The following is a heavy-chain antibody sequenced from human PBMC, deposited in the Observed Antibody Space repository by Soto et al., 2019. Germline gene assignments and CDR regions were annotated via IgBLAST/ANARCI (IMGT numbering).Heavy chain of an antibody. Sequence: GGSLRLSCAASGFTFSSYGMHWVRQAPGKGLEWVEVISYDGSNKYYADSGKGRITISRENSKNTLYLQMNSLRAEDTAVYYCAKDAMPYQYYYYYMDVWGKGTTVTVSS. CDR2: ISYDGSNK. CDR3: AKDAMPYQYYYYYMDV. CDR1: GFTFSSYG. J-gene: IGHJ6*03. V-gene: IGHV3-30*18. D-gene: IGHD2-2*01.